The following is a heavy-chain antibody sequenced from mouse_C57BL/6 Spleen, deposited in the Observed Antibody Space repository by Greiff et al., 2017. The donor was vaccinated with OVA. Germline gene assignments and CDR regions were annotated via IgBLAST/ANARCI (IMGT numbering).Heavy chain of an antibody. Sequence: EVMLVESGGGLVQPGGSMKLSCAASGFTFSDAWMDWVRQSPEKGLEWVAEIRNKANNHATYYAESVKGRFTISRDDSKSSVYLQMNSLRAEDTGIYYCTRAYYYGSSPYFDYWGQGTTLTVSS. CDR2: IRNKANNHAT. CDR3: TRAYYYGSSPYFDY. V-gene: IGHV6-6*01. D-gene: IGHD1-1*01. J-gene: IGHJ2*01. CDR1: GFTFSDAW.